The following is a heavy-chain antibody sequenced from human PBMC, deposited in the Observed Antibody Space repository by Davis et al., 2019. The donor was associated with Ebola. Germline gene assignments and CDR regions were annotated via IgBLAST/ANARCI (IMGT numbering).Heavy chain of an antibody. J-gene: IGHJ6*02. CDR1: GFSVSTKY. CDR3: ARGDFYYGVDV. CDR2: IYSGGTT. Sequence: GESLKISCAASGFSVSTKYMNWVRQAPGKGLQWVSIIYSGGTTYYADSVKGRFTISRDNSRNTLLLQMNNLRADDTAVYYCARGDFYYGVDVWGQGTTVTVSS. V-gene: IGHV3-53*01.